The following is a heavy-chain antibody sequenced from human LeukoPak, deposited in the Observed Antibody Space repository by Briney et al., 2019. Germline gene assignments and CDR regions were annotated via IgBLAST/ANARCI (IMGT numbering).Heavy chain of an antibody. J-gene: IGHJ4*02. V-gene: IGHV1-69*04. D-gene: IGHD2-15*01. CDR2: IIPILGIA. Sequence: SVKVSCKASGGTFSSYAISWVRQAPGQGLEWMGRIIPILGIANYAQRFQGRVTITADKSTSTAYMELSSLRSEDTAVYYCEVADTFDYWGQGTLVTVSS. CDR3: EVADTFDY. CDR1: GGTFSSYA.